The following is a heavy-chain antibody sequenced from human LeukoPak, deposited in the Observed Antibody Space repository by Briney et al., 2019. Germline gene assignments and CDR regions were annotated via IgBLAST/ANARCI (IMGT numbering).Heavy chain of an antibody. CDR1: GGSFSGYY. J-gene: IGHJ6*03. D-gene: IGHD3-10*01. V-gene: IGHV4-59*08. Sequence: SETLSLTCAVYGGSFSGYYWSWIRQPPGKGLEWIGYIYYSGSTNYNPSLKSRVTISVDTSKNQFSLKLSSVTAADTAVYYCARQAITMVRGVIIGSYYYYYMDVWGKGTTVTISS. CDR3: ARQAITMVRGVIIGSYYYYYMDV. CDR2: IYYSGST.